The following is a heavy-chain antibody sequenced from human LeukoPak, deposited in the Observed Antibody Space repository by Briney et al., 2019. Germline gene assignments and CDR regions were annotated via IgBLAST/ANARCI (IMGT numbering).Heavy chain of an antibody. J-gene: IGHJ4*02. CDR1: GFTVSSNY. D-gene: IGHD3-9*01. CDR2: SYSGGST. V-gene: IGHV3-66*01. Sequence: GGSLRLSCAASGFTVSSNYMSWVRQAPGKGLEWVSVSYSGGSTYYADSVKRRFTISRDNSKNTLYLQTNSLRAEDTAVYYCARDGTLRYFDWFKGGLDYWGQGTLVTVSS. CDR3: ARDGTLRYFDWFKGGLDY.